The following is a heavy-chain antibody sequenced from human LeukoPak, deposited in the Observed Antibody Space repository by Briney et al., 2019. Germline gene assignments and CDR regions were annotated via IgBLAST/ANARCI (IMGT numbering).Heavy chain of an antibody. CDR3: ARENLTGDDFDY. V-gene: IGHV3-21*01. CDR1: GFTFSSYS. D-gene: IGHD3-10*01. CDR2: ISSSSSYI. Sequence: GGSLRLSCAASGFTFSSYSMNWVRQAPGKGLEWVSSISSSSSYIYYADSVKGRFTISRDNAKSSLYLQVDSLRAEDTAVYYCARENLTGDDFDYWGQGTLVTVSS. J-gene: IGHJ4*02.